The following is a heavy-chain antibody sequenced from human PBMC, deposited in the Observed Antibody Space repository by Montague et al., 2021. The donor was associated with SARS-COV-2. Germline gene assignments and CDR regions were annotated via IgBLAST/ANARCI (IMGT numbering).Heavy chain of an antibody. Sequence: SETLSLTCTVSGGSISSYYWSWIRQPPGKGLEWIGYIYYSGTASYNPSLKSRVTILVDTSRNQFSLQLTSVTAADTAVYYCARRPSSGWSFDYWGQGTQVAVSS. CDR3: ARRPSSGWSFDY. V-gene: IGHV4-59*08. CDR1: GGSISSYY. J-gene: IGHJ4*02. CDR2: IYYSGTA. D-gene: IGHD6-19*01.